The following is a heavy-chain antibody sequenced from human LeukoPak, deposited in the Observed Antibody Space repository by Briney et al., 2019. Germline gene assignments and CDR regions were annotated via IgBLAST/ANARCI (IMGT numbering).Heavy chain of an antibody. CDR2: IYSGGST. V-gene: IGHV3-53*01. Sequence: GGSLRLSCAASGFTVSSNYMSWVRQAPGKGLDWVSVIYSGGSTYYADSVKGRFTISRDNSKNTLYLQMNSLRAEDTAVYYCARAGAAAGTFDYWGQGTLVTVSS. D-gene: IGHD6-13*01. CDR3: ARAGAAAGTFDY. J-gene: IGHJ4*02. CDR1: GFTVSSNY.